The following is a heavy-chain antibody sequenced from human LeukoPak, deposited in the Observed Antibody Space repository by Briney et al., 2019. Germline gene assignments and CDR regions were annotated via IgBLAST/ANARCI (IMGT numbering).Heavy chain of an antibody. CDR3: ARFNSGETGYYSDY. D-gene: IGHD5-12*01. CDR2: INHSGST. CDR1: GGSFSGYY. Sequence: SETLSLTCAVYGGSFSGYYWSWIRQPPGKGLEWIGEINHSGSTNYNPSLKSRVTISVDTSKNQFSLKLSSVTAADTAVYYCARFNSGETGYYSDYWGQGTLVTVSS. V-gene: IGHV4-34*01. J-gene: IGHJ4*02.